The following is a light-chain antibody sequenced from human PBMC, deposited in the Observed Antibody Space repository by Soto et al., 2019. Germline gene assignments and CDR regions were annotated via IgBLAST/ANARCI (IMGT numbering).Light chain of an antibody. CDR1: QRISSY. V-gene: IGKV1-39*01. Sequence: DIPMTQSPSSLSASVGDRVTITCRASQRISSYLNWYQQKPGKAPKLLIYATSSLQSGVPSRFSASGSGTDFTLTISGLQSEDFATFYCQESFSTSPAFGGGTKVEIK. CDR2: ATS. CDR3: QESFSTSPA. J-gene: IGKJ4*01.